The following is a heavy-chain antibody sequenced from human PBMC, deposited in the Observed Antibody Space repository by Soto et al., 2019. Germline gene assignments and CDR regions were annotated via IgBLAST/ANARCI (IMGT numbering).Heavy chain of an antibody. CDR2: TSHRGR. D-gene: IGHD6-19*01. Sequence: QVQLQESGPGLVKPLGTLSLTCAVSGDSISSGNWWSWVRQTPGKGLEWIGETSHRGRNYSPSLKSRVTISIDNLRNQFSLNLSPVTAADTVVYYCARYIALSGTFYFDYWGQGALVTFSS. CDR3: ARYIALSGTFYFDY. J-gene: IGHJ4*02. V-gene: IGHV4-4*02. CDR1: GDSISSGNW.